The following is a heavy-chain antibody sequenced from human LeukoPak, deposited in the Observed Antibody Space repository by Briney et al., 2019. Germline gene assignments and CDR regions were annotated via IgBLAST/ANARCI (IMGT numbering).Heavy chain of an antibody. CDR2: INPSGGST. D-gene: IGHD2-21*01. V-gene: IGHV1-46*01. CDR3: ARSTRVIPEDY. CDR1: GYTFSSYY. Sequence: ASVKVSCRASGYTFSSYYMHWVRQAPGQGLEWMGIINPSGGSTTYAQKFQGRVTMTRDTSTSTVYMELSSLRSEDTAVYFCARSTRVIPEDYWGQGTLVTVSS. J-gene: IGHJ4*02.